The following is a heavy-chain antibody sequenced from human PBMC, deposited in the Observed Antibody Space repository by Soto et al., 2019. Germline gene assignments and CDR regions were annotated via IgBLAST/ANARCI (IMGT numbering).Heavy chain of an antibody. CDR3: VRSGSSWNLREFDY. CDR1: DYTFTSYG. D-gene: IGHD6-13*01. CDR2: ISVYNGNT. V-gene: IGHV1-18*01. J-gene: IGHJ4*02. Sequence: QVQLVQSGAEVKKPGASVKVSCKASDYTFTSYGIIWVRQAPGQGLEWIGWISVYNGNTNYAQKFRGRVTMTTDISTTTAYMEMRSLRSDGTAVYYCVRSGSSWNLREFDYWGQGTLVTVSS.